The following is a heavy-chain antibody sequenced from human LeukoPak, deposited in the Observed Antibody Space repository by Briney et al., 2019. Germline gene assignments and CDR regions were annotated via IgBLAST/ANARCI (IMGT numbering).Heavy chain of an antibody. CDR2: ISYDGSNK. CDR1: GFTFSSYG. V-gene: IGHV3-30*18. Sequence: GGSLRLSCGASGFTFSSYGMHWVRQAPGKGLEWVAVISYDGSNKYYADSVKGRFTISRDNSKNTLYLQMNSLRAEDTAVYYCAKEMGYCSSTSCPGMDVWGKGTTVTVSS. J-gene: IGHJ6*04. CDR3: AKEMGYCSSTSCPGMDV. D-gene: IGHD2-2*01.